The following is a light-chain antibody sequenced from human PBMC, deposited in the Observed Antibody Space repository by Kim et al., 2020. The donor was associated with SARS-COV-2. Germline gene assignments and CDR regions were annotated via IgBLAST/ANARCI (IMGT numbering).Light chain of an antibody. J-gene: IGLJ3*02. Sequence: SYELTQPPSVSVSPGQTASITCSGDKLGDKYACWYQQKPGQSPVLVIYQDSKRPSGIPERFSGSNSGNTATLTISGTQAMDEADYYCQAWDSTWVFGGWTQLTVL. CDR2: QDS. CDR3: QAWDSTWV. CDR1: KLGDKY. V-gene: IGLV3-1*01.